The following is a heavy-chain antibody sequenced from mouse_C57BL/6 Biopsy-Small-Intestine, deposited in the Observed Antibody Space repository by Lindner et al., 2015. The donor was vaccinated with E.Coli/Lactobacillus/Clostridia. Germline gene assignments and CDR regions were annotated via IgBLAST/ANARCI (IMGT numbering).Heavy chain of an antibody. V-gene: IGHV1-36*01. D-gene: IGHD3-2*01. Sequence: VQLQESGPELVKPGASVKMSCKASGYTFTDYYMNWVKQSHGKSLEWIGRVYPSNGGTNYNQKFKGKATLTVDKSLSTAYMQLNSLTSEDSAVYYCARRPDSSGYYAMDYWGQGTSVTVSS. J-gene: IGHJ4*01. CDR1: GYTFTDYY. CDR3: ARRPDSSGYYAMDY. CDR2: VYPSNGGT.